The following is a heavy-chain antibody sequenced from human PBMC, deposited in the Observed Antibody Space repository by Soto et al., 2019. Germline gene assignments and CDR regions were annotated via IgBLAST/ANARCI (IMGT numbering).Heavy chain of an antibody. Sequence: PSQNRSLSCAISRNSVAGNSAAWNWVRQSQSRGLEWLGRTYYRSKWYNDYAVSVKSRITINPDTSKNQFSLQLNSVTPEDTAVYYCARDFSSSNWFDPWGQGTLVTVSS. CDR3: ARDFSSSNWFDP. D-gene: IGHD6-6*01. V-gene: IGHV6-1*01. CDR2: TYYRSKWYN. CDR1: RNSVAGNSAA. J-gene: IGHJ5*02.